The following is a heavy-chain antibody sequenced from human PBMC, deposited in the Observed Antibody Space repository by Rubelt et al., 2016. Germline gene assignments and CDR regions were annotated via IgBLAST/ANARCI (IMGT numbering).Heavy chain of an antibody. CDR2: ISGSGGST. CDR1: SYA. CDR3: AKAGDYYDSSGYNDY. D-gene: IGHD3-22*01. V-gene: IGHV3-23*01. Sequence: SYAMSWVRQAPGKGLEWVSAISGSGGSTYYADSVKGRFTISRDNSKNTLYLQMNSLRAEDTAVYYCAKAGDYYDSSGYNDYWGQGTLVTVSS. J-gene: IGHJ4*02.